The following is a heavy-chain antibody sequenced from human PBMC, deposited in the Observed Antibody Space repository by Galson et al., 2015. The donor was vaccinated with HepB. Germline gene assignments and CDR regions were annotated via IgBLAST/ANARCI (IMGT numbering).Heavy chain of an antibody. CDR1: GFTFSSYA. CDR3: AKGTRRGGVLRFLEWFAGVFDP. Sequence: SLRLSCAASGFTFSSYAMSWVRQAPGKGLEWVSAISGSGGSTYYADSVKGRFTISRDNSKNTLYLQMNSLRAEDTAVYYCAKGTRRGGVLRFLEWFAGVFDPWGQGTLVTVSS. J-gene: IGHJ5*02. V-gene: IGHV3-23*01. CDR2: ISGSGGST. D-gene: IGHD3-3*01.